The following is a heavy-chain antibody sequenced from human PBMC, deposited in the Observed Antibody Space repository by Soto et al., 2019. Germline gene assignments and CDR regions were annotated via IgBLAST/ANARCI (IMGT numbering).Heavy chain of an antibody. J-gene: IGHJ6*02. CDR2: ISAYNGNT. CDR3: ARLTIFGADYYYSGMDV. D-gene: IGHD3-3*01. Sequence: QVQLVQSGAEVKKPGASVKVSCKASGYTFTSYGISWVRQAPGQGLEWIGWISAYNGNTNYAQKLQGRVTMTTDTSTSTAYMELRSLRSDDTAVYYCARLTIFGADYYYSGMDVWGQGTPVTVSS. V-gene: IGHV1-18*01. CDR1: GYTFTSYG.